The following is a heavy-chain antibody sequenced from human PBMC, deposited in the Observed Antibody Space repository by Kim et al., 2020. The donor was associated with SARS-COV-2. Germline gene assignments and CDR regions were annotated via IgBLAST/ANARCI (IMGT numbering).Heavy chain of an antibody. Sequence: SVKVSCKASGGTFSSYAISWVRQAPGQGLEWMGRIIPILGIANYAQKFQGRVTITADKSTSTAYMELSSLRSEDTAVYYCARVDVAARRYAFDIWGQGTMVTVSS. D-gene: IGHD6-6*01. CDR1: GGTFSSYA. CDR2: IIPILGIA. J-gene: IGHJ3*02. V-gene: IGHV1-69*04. CDR3: ARVDVAARRYAFDI.